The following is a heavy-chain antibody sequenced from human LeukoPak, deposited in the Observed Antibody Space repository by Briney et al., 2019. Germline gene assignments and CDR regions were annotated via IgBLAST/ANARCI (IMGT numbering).Heavy chain of an antibody. Sequence: GEVLKISWKGSGYSFTSYWIGWVRQMPGKGLGRGGIIYSDDSETRYRTLFQGQVTISATKSISTAYLQWSSLKASDTAMYYCARHSDYYDISGYGVDPEEYFQHWGQGTLVTVSS. CDR1: GYSFTSYW. CDR3: ARHSDYYDISGYGVDPEEYFQH. J-gene: IGHJ1*01. CDR2: IYSDDSET. V-gene: IGHV5-51*01. D-gene: IGHD3-22*01.